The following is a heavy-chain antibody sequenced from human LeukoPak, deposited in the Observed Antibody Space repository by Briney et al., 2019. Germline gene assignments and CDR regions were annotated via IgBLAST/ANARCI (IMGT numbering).Heavy chain of an antibody. CDR3: ARASNWPDYYYYYMDV. CDR1: GGSFSGYY. V-gene: IGHV4-34*01. J-gene: IGHJ6*03. Sequence: SETLSLTCAVYGGSFSGYYWSWIRQPPGKGLEWIGEINRSGSTNYNPSLKTRVIISVDTSKNQFSLKLSSVTAADTAVYYCARASNWPDYYYYYMDVWGKGTTVTISS. D-gene: IGHD1-1*01. CDR2: INRSGST.